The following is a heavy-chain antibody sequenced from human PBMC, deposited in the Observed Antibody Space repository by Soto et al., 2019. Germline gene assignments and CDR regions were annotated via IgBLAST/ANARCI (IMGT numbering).Heavy chain of an antibody. J-gene: IGHJ4*02. CDR3: AKDRISTSRTLDY. D-gene: IGHD3-3*02. V-gene: IGHV3-23*01. Sequence: EVQLLESGGGLVQPGWSLRLSCAASGFTFSSYAMSWVRQAPGKGLEWVSAISGSGGSTYYADSVQGRFTISRDNSKNALYMQMNSLRAEDTAVYYCAKDRISTSRTLDYWGQGTLVTVSS. CDR1: GFTFSSYA. CDR2: ISGSGGST.